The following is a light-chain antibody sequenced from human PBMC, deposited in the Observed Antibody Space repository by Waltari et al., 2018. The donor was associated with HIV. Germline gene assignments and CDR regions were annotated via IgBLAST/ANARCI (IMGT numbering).Light chain of an antibody. CDR2: GAS. Sequence: EIVLTQSPATLSLSPGERATISCRASQRVSRYLAWYQQKPGHAPKRLIYGASNRATGIPARFSGSGSGTDFTLTISSLEPEDFAVYYCQQRRNWPPGATFGGGTKVEIK. J-gene: IGKJ4*01. CDR3: QQRRNWPPGAT. CDR1: QRVSRY. V-gene: IGKV3-11*01.